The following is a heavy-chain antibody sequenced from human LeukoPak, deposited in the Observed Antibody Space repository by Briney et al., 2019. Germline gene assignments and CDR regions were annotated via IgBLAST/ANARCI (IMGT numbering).Heavy chain of an antibody. V-gene: IGHV4-39*01. CDR1: GASISVSGYY. Sequence: SETLSLTCAVSGASISVSGYYLGWIRQPPGKGLEWIGNIYYTGSTYYNASRQIRVTISIDTSKNQVSLRLNSVTAADTAMYYCVKSGGYGLIDYWGQGTLVTVSS. CDR3: VKSGGYGLIDY. CDR2: IYYTGST. J-gene: IGHJ4*02. D-gene: IGHD1-26*01.